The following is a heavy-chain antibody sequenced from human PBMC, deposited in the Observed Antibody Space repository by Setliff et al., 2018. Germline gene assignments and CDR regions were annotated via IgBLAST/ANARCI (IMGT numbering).Heavy chain of an antibody. J-gene: IGHJ4*02. V-gene: IGHV3-74*03. CDR3: VREGGNYFPLDY. CDR1: GFIFSGYW. CDR2: MHSDDRSI. Sequence: GGSLRLSCAASGFIFSGYWMHWVRQAPGKGLMWVSRMHSDDRSITYADSVEGRFTISRDNAKNMLYLQMNSLRAEDTAVYYCVREGGNYFPLDYWGLGTLVTVSS. D-gene: IGHD1-26*01.